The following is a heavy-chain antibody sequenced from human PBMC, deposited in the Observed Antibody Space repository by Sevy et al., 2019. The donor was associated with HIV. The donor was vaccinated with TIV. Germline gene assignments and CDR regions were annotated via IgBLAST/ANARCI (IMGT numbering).Heavy chain of an antibody. Sequence: LSLTCAVSGGSISSGLYSWNWIRQPPGRGLEWIGYIYHTGNTYYNPSLKTRVTISVDRSKNQFSLRLTSVTAADTAVYYCARDSGDYPYYFDHWGQGTLVTVSS. J-gene: IGHJ4*02. CDR1: GGSISSGLYS. CDR2: IYHTGNT. V-gene: IGHV4-30-2*01. CDR3: ARDSGDYPYYFDH. D-gene: IGHD4-17*01.